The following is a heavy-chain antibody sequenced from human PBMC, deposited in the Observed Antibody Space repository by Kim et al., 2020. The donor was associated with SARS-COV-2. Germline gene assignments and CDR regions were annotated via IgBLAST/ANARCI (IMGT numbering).Heavy chain of an antibody. CDR2: IDLDGTTT. CDR3: ARDLRGNYDS. J-gene: IGHJ5*01. Sequence: GGSLRLSCAAPGLSRYWMHWVRQAPGKGLEWVSRIDLDGTTTDYAGSVQGRFTISGDNAKNTLYLQMDSLRAEDTALYYCARDLRGNYDSWGRGTLVTVS. D-gene: IGHD4-4*01. V-gene: IGHV3-74*01. CDR1: GLSRYW.